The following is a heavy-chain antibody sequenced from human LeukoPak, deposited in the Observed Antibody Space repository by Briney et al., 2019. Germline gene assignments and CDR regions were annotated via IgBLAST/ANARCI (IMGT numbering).Heavy chain of an antibody. D-gene: IGHD2-21*02. V-gene: IGHV4-59*12. J-gene: IGHJ4*02. CDR2: IYYSGST. CDR3: ARERLLAYCGGDCYSPPANFDY. Sequence: SETLSLTCTVSGGSISSYYWSWIRQPPGKGLEWIGYIYYSGSTNYNPSLKSRVTISVDTSKNQFSLKLSSVTAADTAVYYCARERLLAYCGGDCYSPPANFDYWGQGTLVTVSS. CDR1: GGSISSYY.